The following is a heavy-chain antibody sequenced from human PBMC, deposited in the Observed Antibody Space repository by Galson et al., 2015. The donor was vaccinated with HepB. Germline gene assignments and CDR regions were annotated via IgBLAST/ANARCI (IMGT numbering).Heavy chain of an antibody. D-gene: IGHD3-9*01. V-gene: IGHV1-18*04. J-gene: IGHJ6*02. CDR2: ISAYNGNT. CDR3: ARDPGWLEYYYYYGMDV. Sequence: SVKVSCKASGYTFTSYGISWVRQAPGQGLEWMGWISAYNGNTNYAQKLQGRVTMTTDTSTSTAYMELRSLRSDDTAVYYCARDPGWLEYYYYYGMDVWGQGTTVTVSS. CDR1: GYTFTSYG.